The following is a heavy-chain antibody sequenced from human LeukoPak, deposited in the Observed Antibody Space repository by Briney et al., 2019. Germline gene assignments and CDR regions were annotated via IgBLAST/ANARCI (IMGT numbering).Heavy chain of an antibody. J-gene: IGHJ4*02. D-gene: IGHD6-19*01. CDR1: GYTFTGYY. CDR2: INPNSGGT. V-gene: IGHV1-2*02. CDR3: ASCSGRLSSGWQDFDY. Sequence: ASVKVSCKASGYTFTGYYMHWVRQAPGQGLEWMGWINPNSGGTNYAQKFQGRVTMTRDTSISTAYMELSRLRSDDTAVYYCASCSGRLSSGWQDFDYWGQGTLVTVSS.